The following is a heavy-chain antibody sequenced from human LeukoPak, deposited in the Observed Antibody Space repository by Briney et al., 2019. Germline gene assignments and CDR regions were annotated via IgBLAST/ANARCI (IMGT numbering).Heavy chain of an antibody. J-gene: IGHJ5*02. CDR1: GLTSNNYA. V-gene: IGHV3-23*01. D-gene: IGHD3-10*01. CDR3: AKDSKQLGVRGGWLDP. CDR2: ISVSGGST. Sequence: PGGSLRLSCAASGLTSNNYAMSWVRQAPGKGLEWVAGISVSGGSTFYADSVKGRFTISRDNSKKTLYLQLDSLRVEDTVIYYCAKDSKQLGVRGGWLDPWDQGTLVTVSS.